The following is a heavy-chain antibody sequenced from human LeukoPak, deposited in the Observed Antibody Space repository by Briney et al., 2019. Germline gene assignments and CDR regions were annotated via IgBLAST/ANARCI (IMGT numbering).Heavy chain of an antibody. V-gene: IGHV1-18*01. D-gene: IGHD5-18*01. J-gene: IGHJ5*02. CDR1: GYTFTSYG. CDR3: ARDSVALRGYSYGLQENWFGL. CDR2: ISAYNGNT. Sequence: ASVKVSCKASGYTFTSYGISWVRQAPGQGLEWMGWISAYNGNTNYAQKLQGRVTMTTDTSTSTAYMELRSLRSDDTAVYYCARDSVALRGYSYGLQENWFGLWGQGTLVTVSS.